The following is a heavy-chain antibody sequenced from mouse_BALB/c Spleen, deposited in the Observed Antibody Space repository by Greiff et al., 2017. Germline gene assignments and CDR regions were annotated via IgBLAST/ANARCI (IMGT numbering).Heavy chain of an antibody. J-gene: IGHJ4*01. CDR2: INPGSGGT. V-gene: IGHV1-54*01. Sequence: VQLVESGAELVRPGTSVKVSCKASGYAFTNYLIEWVKQRPGQGLEWIGVINPGSGGTNYNEKFKGKATLTADKSSSTAYMQLSSLTSDDSAVYYCARSDYYGSSYEDAMDYWGQGTSVTVSS. CDR1: GYAFTNYL. CDR3: ARSDYYGSSYEDAMDY. D-gene: IGHD1-1*01.